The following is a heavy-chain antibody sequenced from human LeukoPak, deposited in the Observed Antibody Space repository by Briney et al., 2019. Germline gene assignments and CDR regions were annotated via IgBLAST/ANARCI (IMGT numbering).Heavy chain of an antibody. D-gene: IGHD2-2*02. CDR3: ARALDCSSTSCYNGWFDP. Sequence: GGSLRLSCAASGFTFSSYWMHWVRQAPGKGLVWVSRINTDGSSTSYADSVKGRFTISRDNAKNTLYLQMNSLRAEDTAVYYCARALDCSSTSCYNGWFDPWGQGTLATVSS. CDR2: INTDGSST. V-gene: IGHV3-74*01. CDR1: GFTFSSYW. J-gene: IGHJ5*02.